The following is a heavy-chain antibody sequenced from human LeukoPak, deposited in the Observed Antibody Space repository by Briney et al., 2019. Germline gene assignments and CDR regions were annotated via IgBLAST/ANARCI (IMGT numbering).Heavy chain of an antibody. V-gene: IGHV3-21*01. CDR1: GFTFSSYS. Sequence: GGSLRLSCAASGFTFSSYSMNWVRQAPGKGLEWVSSISSSSSYIYYADSVKGRFTISRDNAKNSLYLQMNSLRAEDTAVYYCARDYDILTDLYYFDYWGQGTLVTVSS. J-gene: IGHJ4*02. CDR2: ISSSSSYI. CDR3: ARDYDILTDLYYFDY. D-gene: IGHD3-9*01.